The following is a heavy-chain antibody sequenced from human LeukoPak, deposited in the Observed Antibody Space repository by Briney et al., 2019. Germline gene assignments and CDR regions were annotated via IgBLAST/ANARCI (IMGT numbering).Heavy chain of an antibody. CDR2: IYPGDSDT. Sequence: GESLKISCKGSGYSFTSYWIGWVCQMPGKGLEWMGIIYPGDSDTRYSPSFQGQVTISADKSISTAYLQWSSLKASDTAMYYCARLPGDYGDYGWFDPWGQGTLVTVSS. V-gene: IGHV5-51*01. D-gene: IGHD4-17*01. CDR1: GYSFTSYW. J-gene: IGHJ5*02. CDR3: ARLPGDYGDYGWFDP.